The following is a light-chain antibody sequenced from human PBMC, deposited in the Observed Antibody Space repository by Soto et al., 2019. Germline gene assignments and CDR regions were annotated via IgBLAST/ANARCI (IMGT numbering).Light chain of an antibody. CDR3: QQYNSYVWT. CDR1: QTISSW. CDR2: KAS. V-gene: IGKV1-5*03. Sequence: DIQMTQSPSTLSASVGDRVTITCRASQTISSWLAWYQQKPGKAPKLLIYKASSLESGFPSRFSGSGSGTEFTLTISSLQPDDFATYYCQQYNSYVWTFGQGTKVEIK. J-gene: IGKJ1*01.